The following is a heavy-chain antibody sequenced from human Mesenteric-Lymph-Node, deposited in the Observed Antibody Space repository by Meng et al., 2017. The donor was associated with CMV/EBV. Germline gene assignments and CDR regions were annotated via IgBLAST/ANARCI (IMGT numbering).Heavy chain of an antibody. CDR1: GFTFSRYW. J-gene: IGHJ6*02. CDR3: ARVMDNNWYSRYYSMDV. D-gene: IGHD2-21*01. Sequence: GESLKISCAASGFTFSRYWMHWVRQAPGKGLEWVAVISYDGGEKLYADSVKGRFTISRDNSQKTLYLQMYSLGREDTAVYYCARVMDNNWYSRYYSMDVWGQGTTVTVSS. CDR2: ISYDGGEK. V-gene: IGHV3-30-3*01.